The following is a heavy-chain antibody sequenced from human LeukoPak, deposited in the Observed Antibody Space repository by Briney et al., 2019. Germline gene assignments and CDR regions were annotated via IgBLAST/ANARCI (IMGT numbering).Heavy chain of an antibody. CDR3: ARGPHRRTYDRDNWFDP. J-gene: IGHJ5*02. CDR2: INPSRGST. CDR1: GYTFTSYY. V-gene: IGHV1-46*01. D-gene: IGHD3-3*01. Sequence: ASVKVSCKASGYTFTSYYIYWVRQAPGQGLEWMGIINPSRGSTNYAQRFQGRVTMTRDMSTSTVYMELSSLRSEDTAVYYCARGPHRRTYDRDNWFDPWGQGTLVTVSS.